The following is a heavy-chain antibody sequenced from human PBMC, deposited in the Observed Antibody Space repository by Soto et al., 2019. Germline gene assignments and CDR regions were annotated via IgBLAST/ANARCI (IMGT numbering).Heavy chain of an antibody. Sequence: GGSLRLSCAASGFTFSQFWMHWVRQAPGKGLVWVSRINTEGSSADYADSVKGRFTISRDNAENTVFLQMNGLTAEDTAVYYCTRDRMGATCYWGQGTRVTVSS. CDR3: TRDRMGATCY. CDR2: INTEGSSA. CDR1: GFTFSQFW. J-gene: IGHJ4*02. V-gene: IGHV3-74*01. D-gene: IGHD1-26*01.